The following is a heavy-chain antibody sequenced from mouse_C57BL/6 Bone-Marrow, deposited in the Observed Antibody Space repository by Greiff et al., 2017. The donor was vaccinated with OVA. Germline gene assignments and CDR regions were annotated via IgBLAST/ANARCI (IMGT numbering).Heavy chain of an antibody. CDR3: ARNSYYGNPYYYAMDY. J-gene: IGHJ4*01. CDR2: IWSGGST. D-gene: IGHD2-1*01. Sequence: VHLVESGPGLVQPSQSLSITCTVSGFSLTSYGVHWVRQSPGKGLEWLGVIWSGGSTDYNAAFISRLSISKDNSKSQVFFKMNSLQADDTAIYYCARNSYYGNPYYYAMDYWGQGTSVTVSS. CDR1: GFSLTSYG. V-gene: IGHV2-2*01.